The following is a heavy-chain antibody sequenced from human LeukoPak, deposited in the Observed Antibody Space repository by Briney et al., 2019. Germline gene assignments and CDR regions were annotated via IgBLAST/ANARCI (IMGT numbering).Heavy chain of an antibody. D-gene: IGHD4-17*01. Sequence: GGSLRLSCTASGFAFRSHAMHWVRQAPGKGLEWVAFIRYDGSKKFYADSVKGRFTISRDNSKNTLYLQMYSLRAEDTAVYYCAKTPYGDYVLDYYYYMDVWGKGTTVTISS. CDR2: IRYDGSKK. CDR1: GFAFRSHA. CDR3: AKTPYGDYVLDYYYYMDV. J-gene: IGHJ6*03. V-gene: IGHV3-30*02.